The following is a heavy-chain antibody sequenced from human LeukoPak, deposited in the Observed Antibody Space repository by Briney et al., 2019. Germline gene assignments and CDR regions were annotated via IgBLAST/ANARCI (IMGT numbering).Heavy chain of an antibody. CDR2: ISSSGSTI. CDR1: GFTFSSYA. V-gene: IGHV3-48*04. J-gene: IGHJ4*02. D-gene: IGHD6-19*01. CDR3: ARGNGLYSSHFDY. Sequence: GGSLRLSCAASGFTFSSYAMSWVRQAPGKGLEWVSYISSSGSTIYYADSVKGRFTISRDNAKNSLYLQMNSLRAEDTAVYYCARGNGLYSSHFDYWGQGTLVTVSS.